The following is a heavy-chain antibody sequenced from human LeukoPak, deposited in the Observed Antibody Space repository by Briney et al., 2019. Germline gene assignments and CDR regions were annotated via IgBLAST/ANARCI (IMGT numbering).Heavy chain of an antibody. CDR2: ISGSGGAT. J-gene: IGHJ4*02. D-gene: IGHD4-17*01. CDR1: GFTFGSYA. V-gene: IGHV3-64D*06. CDR3: VSLPRTTVTTSGDY. Sequence: VQPGGSLRLSCSASGFTFGSYAMHWVRQAPGKGLEYVSAISGSGGATYYADSVKGRFTISRDNSKNTLYLQMSSLRPEDTAVYYCVSLPRTTVTTSGDYWGQGTLVTVSS.